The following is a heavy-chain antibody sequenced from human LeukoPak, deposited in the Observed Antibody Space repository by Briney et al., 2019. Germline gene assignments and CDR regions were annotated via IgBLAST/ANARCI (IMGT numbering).Heavy chain of an antibody. Sequence: GGSLRLSCAASGFTFNNYPMSWVRQAPGKGLEWVSAISDNGGDRKYAGSVKGRFTISRDNSKSTLFLQMNSLRVEDTAIYYCGKDWRLDYWGQGALVTVSS. CDR1: GFTFNNYP. V-gene: IGHV3-23*01. CDR2: ISDNGGDR. D-gene: IGHD3-3*01. J-gene: IGHJ4*02. CDR3: GKDWRLDY.